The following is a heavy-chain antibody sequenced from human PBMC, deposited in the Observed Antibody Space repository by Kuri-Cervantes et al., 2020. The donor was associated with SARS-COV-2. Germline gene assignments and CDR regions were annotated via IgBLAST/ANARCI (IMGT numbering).Heavy chain of an antibody. J-gene: IGHJ4*02. Sequence: GESLKISCAASGFTFSSYAMHWVRQAPGKGLEWVAVISYDGSNKYYADSVKGRFTISRDNSKNTLYLQMNSLRAEDTAVYYCARRWFDFWRGYYIFDYWGQGTLVPSPQ. CDR3: ARRWFDFWRGYYIFDY. CDR1: GFTFSSYA. CDR2: ISYDGSNK. V-gene: IGHV3-30-3*01. D-gene: IGHD3-3*01.